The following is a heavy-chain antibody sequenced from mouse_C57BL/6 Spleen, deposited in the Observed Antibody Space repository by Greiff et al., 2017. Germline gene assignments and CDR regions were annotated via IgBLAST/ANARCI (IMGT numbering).Heavy chain of an antibody. D-gene: IGHD2-4*01. J-gene: IGHJ4*01. CDR2: IDPSDSET. CDR1: GYTFTSYW. CDR3: ARYDYDDRYAMDY. V-gene: IGHV1-52*01. Sequence: QVQLQQPGAELVRPGSSVKLSCKASGYTFTSYWMHWVKQRPIQGLEWIGNIDPSDSETNYNQKFKDKATLTVDKSSSTAYMQLSSLTSEDSAVYYCARYDYDDRYAMDYWGQGTSVTVSS.